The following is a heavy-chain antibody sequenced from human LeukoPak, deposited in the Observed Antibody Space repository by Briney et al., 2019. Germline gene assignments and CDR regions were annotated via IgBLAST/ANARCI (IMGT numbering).Heavy chain of an antibody. J-gene: IGHJ6*03. CDR2: IYYSGST. Sequence: SETLSLTCTVSGGSISSSSYYWGWIRQPPGKGLEWIGSIYYSGSTYYNPSLKSRVTISVDTSKNQFSLQLNSVTPEDTAVYYCARGLQWLEEPYYYYYMDVWGKGTTVTISS. CDR3: ARGLQWLEEPYYYYYMDV. V-gene: IGHV4-39*07. D-gene: IGHD6-19*01. CDR1: GGSISSSSYY.